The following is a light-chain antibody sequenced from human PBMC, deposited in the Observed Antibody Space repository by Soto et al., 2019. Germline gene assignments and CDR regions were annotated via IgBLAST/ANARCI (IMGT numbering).Light chain of an antibody. CDR1: SSDVGGYNY. V-gene: IGLV2-14*01. CDR3: NSYTSSSVVV. J-gene: IGLJ2*01. Sequence: QSALTQPASVSGSPGQSITISCSGSSSDVGGYNYVSWYQQHPGKAPKLIIYDVSDRPSGISNRFSGSKSGNTASLTISGLQAEDEADYYCNSYTSSSVVVFGGGTKLTVL. CDR2: DVS.